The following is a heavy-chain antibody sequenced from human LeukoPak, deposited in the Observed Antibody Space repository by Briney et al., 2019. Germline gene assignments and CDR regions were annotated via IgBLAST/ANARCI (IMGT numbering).Heavy chain of an antibody. J-gene: IGHJ5*02. CDR3: ARDPSVNNAIGYNWLDH. D-gene: IGHD2/OR15-2a*01. CDR1: GFGFSSHW. CDR2: SNSDGSVR. V-gene: IGHV3-74*01. Sequence: GESLRLSCAASGFGFSSHWMHWVRQAPGKGLVWVSRSNSDGSVRNYADSVEGRFIISRDNAKNTLYLQMNNLGVEDTAVYFCARDPSVNNAIGYNWLDHWGQGALVTVSS.